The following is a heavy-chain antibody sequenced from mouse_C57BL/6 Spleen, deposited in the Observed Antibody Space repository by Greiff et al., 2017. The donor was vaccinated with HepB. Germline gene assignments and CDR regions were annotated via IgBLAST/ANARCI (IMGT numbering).Heavy chain of an antibody. J-gene: IGHJ3*01. CDR1: GYTFTSYW. CDR2: IDPSDSYT. Sequence: VKLQQPGAELVRPGTSVKLSCKASGYTFTSYWMHWVKQRPGQGLEWIGVIDPSDSYTNYNQKFKGKATLTVDTSSSTAYMQLSSLTSEDSAVYYCAREDGNYLFAYWGQGTLVTVSA. D-gene: IGHD2-1*01. CDR3: AREDGNYLFAY. V-gene: IGHV1-59*01.